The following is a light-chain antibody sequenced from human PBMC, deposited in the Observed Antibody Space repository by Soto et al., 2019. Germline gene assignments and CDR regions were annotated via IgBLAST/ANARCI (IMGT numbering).Light chain of an antibody. J-gene: IGLJ1*01. Sequence: LTQPPSASGSPGQPVTISCTGTKNDVGFYDFVSWYQHHPGKAPRLIIYEVVQRPSGVPDRFSGSKSGNTASLTVSGLQAADEADYFCKSYAGSNTYVFGSGTKVTVL. V-gene: IGLV2-8*01. CDR1: KNDVGFYDF. CDR2: EVV. CDR3: KSYAGSNTYV.